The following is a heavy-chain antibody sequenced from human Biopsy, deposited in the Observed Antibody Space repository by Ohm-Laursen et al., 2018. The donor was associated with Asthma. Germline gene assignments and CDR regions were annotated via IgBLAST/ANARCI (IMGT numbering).Heavy chain of an antibody. V-gene: IGHV3-7*03. Sequence: SLRLSCAAFGFTFSSSAMTWVRQAPGNGLEWVANIKEDGSEKNYVDSVKGRFTISRDNGKNSLYLQMNSLRAEDTAVYYCARDVDLRSVYWGQGTLVTVSS. CDR2: IKEDGSEK. CDR3: ARDVDLRSVY. CDR1: GFTFSSSA. D-gene: IGHD2-15*01. J-gene: IGHJ4*02.